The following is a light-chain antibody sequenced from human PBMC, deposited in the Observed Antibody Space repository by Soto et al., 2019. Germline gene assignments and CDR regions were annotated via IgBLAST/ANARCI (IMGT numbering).Light chain of an antibody. CDR2: SAS. J-gene: IGKJ2*01. V-gene: IGKV1-39*01. CDR1: QTIGDY. Sequence: IQMTQSPSSLSASIGDRVTITCRASQTIGDYLNWYQQKPGRAPTLLIYSASSLQSGVPSRFSGSGSRTDFTLTISSLQPEDFATYYCQQSYSFPDTFGQGTK. CDR3: QQSYSFPDT.